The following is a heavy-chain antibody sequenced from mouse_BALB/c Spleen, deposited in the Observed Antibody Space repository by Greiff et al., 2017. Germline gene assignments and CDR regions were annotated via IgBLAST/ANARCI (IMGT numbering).Heavy chain of an antibody. CDR3: ARDLLLPYYAMDY. V-gene: IGHV5-4*02. Sequence: DVMLVESGGGLVKPGGSLKLSCAASGFTFSDYYMYWVRQTPEKRLEWVATISDGGSTYYPDSVKGRFTISRDNAKNTLYLQMSSLKSEDTAMYYCARDLLLPYYAMDYWGQGTSVTVSS. CDR2: ISDGGST. J-gene: IGHJ4*01. D-gene: IGHD1-1*01. CDR1: GFTFSDYY.